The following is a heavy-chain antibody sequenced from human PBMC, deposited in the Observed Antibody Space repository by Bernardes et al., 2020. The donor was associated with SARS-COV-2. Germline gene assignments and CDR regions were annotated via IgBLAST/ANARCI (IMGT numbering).Heavy chain of an antibody. J-gene: IGHJ5*02. CDR2: INPNTGVT. D-gene: IGHD3-3*01. CDR3: ARDMRHTIFRVNGVHNWFDP. V-gene: IGHV1-2*04. Sequence: ASVKVSCKASGYTFTDYYMHWVRQAPGQGLEWMGWINPNTGVTKYAQKFQGWVTMTTDTSISTAYMELSRLRSDDTAVYYCARDMRHTIFRVNGVHNWFDPWGQGTLVTVSS. CDR1: GYTFTDYY.